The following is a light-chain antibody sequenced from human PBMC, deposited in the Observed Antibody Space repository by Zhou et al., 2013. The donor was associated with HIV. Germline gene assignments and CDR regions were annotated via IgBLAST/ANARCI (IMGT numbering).Light chain of an antibody. J-gene: IGKJ2*01. V-gene: IGKV3-15*01. CDR1: QSVSSN. CDR2: GAS. Sequence: EIVMTQSPATLSVSPGERATLSCRASQSVSSNLAWYQQKPGQAPRLLIYGASTRATGIPARFSGSGSGTEFTLTISSLEPEDFAVYYCQQRSNWYTFGQGTKVEIK. CDR3: QQRSNWYT.